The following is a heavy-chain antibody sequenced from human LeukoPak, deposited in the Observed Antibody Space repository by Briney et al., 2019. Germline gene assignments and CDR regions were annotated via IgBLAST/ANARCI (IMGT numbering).Heavy chain of an antibody. CDR3: ARDLSSRLPSTSPYYYMDV. D-gene: IGHD6-13*01. V-gene: IGHV1-46*01. CDR1: GYTFTSYY. Sequence: ASVKLSCKASGYTFTSYYMHWVRQPPGQGLEWMGIINPSGGSTSYAQKFQGRVTMTSDMYTSTVYMELSSLRSEDTAVYYCARDLSSRLPSTSPYYYMDVWGKGTTVTVSS. J-gene: IGHJ6*03. CDR2: INPSGGST.